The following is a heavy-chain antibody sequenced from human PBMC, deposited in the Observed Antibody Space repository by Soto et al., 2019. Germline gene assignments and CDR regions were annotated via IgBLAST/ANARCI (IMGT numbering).Heavy chain of an antibody. CDR3: ARLSGSWTPDY. CDR1: GYSFTNYW. CDR2: IYPGDSDT. Sequence: GDTLKISSKGSGYSFTNYWIGWVRQMPGKGLEWMGIIYPGDSDTKYRPSFQGQVTISVDKSINTAYLQWNSLKASDIAMYYCARLSGSWTPDYWGQGTLVTVSS. J-gene: IGHJ4*02. V-gene: IGHV5-51*01. D-gene: IGHD6-13*01.